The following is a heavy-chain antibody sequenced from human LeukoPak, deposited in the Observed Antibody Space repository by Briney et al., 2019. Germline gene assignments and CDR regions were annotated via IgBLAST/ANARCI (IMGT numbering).Heavy chain of an antibody. D-gene: IGHD4-11*01. CDR3: ARGGAVTTQIYYYYYGMDV. CDR2: INPNSGGT. CDR1: GYTFTSYG. Sequence: ASVKVSCKASGYTFTSYGISWVRQAPGQGLEWMGWINPNSGGTNYAQKFQGWVTMTRDTSISTAYMELSRLRSDDTAVYYCARGGAVTTQIYYYYYGMDVWGQGTTVTVSS. V-gene: IGHV1-2*04. J-gene: IGHJ6*02.